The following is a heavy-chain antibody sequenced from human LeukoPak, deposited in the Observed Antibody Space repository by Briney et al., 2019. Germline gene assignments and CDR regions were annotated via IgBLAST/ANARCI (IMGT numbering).Heavy chain of an antibody. CDR2: IWYDGSNK. CDR1: GFTFSSYG. CDR3: ARDSRRGYYYYGMDV. J-gene: IGHJ6*02. V-gene: IGHV3-33*01. D-gene: IGHD3-16*01. Sequence: GGSLRLSCAASGFTFSSYGMHWVRQAPGKGLEWVAVIWYDGSNKYYADSMKGRFTISRDNSKNTLYLQMNSLRAEDTAVYYCARDSRRGYYYYGMDVWGQGTTVTVSS.